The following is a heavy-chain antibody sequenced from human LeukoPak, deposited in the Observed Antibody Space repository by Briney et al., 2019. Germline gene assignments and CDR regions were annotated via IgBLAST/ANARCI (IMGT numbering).Heavy chain of an antibody. Sequence: GGSLRLSCAASGFTFSSYAMHWVRQAPGKGLEWVAVISYDGSNKYYAESVKGRFTISRDNSKNTLYLQMNSLRAEDTAVYHCARDREAVAVRPGAFGIWGQGTMVTVSS. CDR1: GFTFSSYA. D-gene: IGHD6-19*01. CDR3: ARDREAVAVRPGAFGI. V-gene: IGHV3-30*04. CDR2: ISYDGSNK. J-gene: IGHJ3*02.